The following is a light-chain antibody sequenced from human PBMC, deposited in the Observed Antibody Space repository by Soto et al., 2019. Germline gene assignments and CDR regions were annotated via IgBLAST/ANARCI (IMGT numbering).Light chain of an antibody. CDR1: QRISNY. J-gene: IGKJ1*01. V-gene: IGKV1-39*01. CDR2: TSS. Sequence: DIQLTQSPSSLSATEGERVSISCRASQRISNYLNWFQQKPGRAPNLLIFTSSTLESGVSSRFSGSGSGTDFTLTISSLQPEDVATYYCQQSYDTLWTFGQGTRV. CDR3: QQSYDTLWT.